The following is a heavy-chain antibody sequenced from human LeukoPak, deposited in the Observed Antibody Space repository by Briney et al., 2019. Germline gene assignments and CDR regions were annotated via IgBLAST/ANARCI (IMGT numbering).Heavy chain of an antibody. CDR3: ARLLGRRDGYNWNFDY. D-gene: IGHD5-24*01. CDR1: SGSISSYY. J-gene: IGHJ4*02. CDR2: IYYSGST. Sequence: SETLSLTCTVSSGSISSYYWSWIRQPPGKGLEWIGYIYYSGSTNYNPSLKSRVTISVDTSKNQFSLKLSSVTAADTAVYYCARLLGRRDGYNWNFDYWGQGTLVTVSS. V-gene: IGHV4-59*08.